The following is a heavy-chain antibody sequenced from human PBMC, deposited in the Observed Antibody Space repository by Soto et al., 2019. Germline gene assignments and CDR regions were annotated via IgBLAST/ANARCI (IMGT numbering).Heavy chain of an antibody. J-gene: IGHJ4*02. V-gene: IGHV3-7*01. CDR2: IKEDGSEK. Sequence: GGSLRLSCASSHFTSSNHSMTWGPQAPGKGPEWVANIKEDGSEKHYVDSVKGRFTISRDNAKNSLYLQMNSLRVEDTAVYFCSRDVVVGAKALNYWGQGAMVTVSS. CDR1: HFTSSNHS. CDR3: SRDVVVGAKALNY. D-gene: IGHD1-26*01.